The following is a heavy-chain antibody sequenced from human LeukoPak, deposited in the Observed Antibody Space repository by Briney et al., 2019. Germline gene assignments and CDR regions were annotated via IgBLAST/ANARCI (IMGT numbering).Heavy chain of an antibody. CDR2: ISPCESV. Sequence: SETLSLTCAVSRGSISDSIRTSSWRWVRQPPGKGLDWIGYISPCESVNDNPSLRHRLTISVDTSKNHFFLNLTSVSGADTAVYYCARIPLAYSGAYYFDSWGQGTLVTVS. J-gene: IGHJ4*02. CDR1: RGSISDSIRTSS. CDR3: ARIPLAYSGAYYFDS. D-gene: IGHD1-26*01. V-gene: IGHV4-4*09.